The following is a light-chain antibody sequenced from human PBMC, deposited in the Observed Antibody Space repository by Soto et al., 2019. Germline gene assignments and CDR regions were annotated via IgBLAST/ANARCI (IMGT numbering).Light chain of an antibody. CDR1: QSVSSN. CDR2: ERS. CDR3: HHYNDWPPKQYT. J-gene: IGKJ2*01. Sequence: EIVMTQSPATLPVSPGETATLSCWASQSVSSNLAWYQQRPGQAPRLLIYERSTRATGIPDRFSGSGSGTEFTLTISSLQSEDFAVYYCHHYNDWPPKQYTFGQGTKLEI. V-gene: IGKV3D-15*01.